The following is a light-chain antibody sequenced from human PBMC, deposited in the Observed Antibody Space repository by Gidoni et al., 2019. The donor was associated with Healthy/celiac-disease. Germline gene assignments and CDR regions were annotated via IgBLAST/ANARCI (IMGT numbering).Light chain of an antibody. J-gene: IGKJ1*01. CDR2: DAS. CDR3: QQYDNLPT. CDR1: KDISNY. V-gene: IGKV1-33*01. Sequence: DIQMTQSPSSLSASVGDRVTITCQASKDISNYLNWYQQKPGKAPKPLIYDASNLETGVPSRFSGSGSGTDFTFTISSLQPEDIATYYCQQYDNLPTFGQGTKVEIK.